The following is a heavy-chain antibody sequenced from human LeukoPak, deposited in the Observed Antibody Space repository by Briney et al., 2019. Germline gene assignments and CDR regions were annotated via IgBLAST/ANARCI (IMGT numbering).Heavy chain of an antibody. D-gene: IGHD3-22*01. CDR1: GFTFTTYW. CDR3: VRDRKPYDTTGYPDS. J-gene: IGHJ4*02. Sequence: GGSLRLSCAASGFTFTTYWMSWVRQAPGKGLEWVANINQAGSEKYFVDSVKGRFSISRDNAQNSLYLQMSSLRAEDTAVYYCVRDRKPYDTTGYPDSWGQGTLVTVSS. CDR2: INQAGSEK. V-gene: IGHV3-7*05.